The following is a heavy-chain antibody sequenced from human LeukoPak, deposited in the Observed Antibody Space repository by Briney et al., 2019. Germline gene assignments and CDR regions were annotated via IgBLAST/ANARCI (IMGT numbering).Heavy chain of an antibody. CDR1: GFTFSSYS. CDR2: ISGSGGST. J-gene: IGHJ5*02. CDR3: AHPTEYSSSWYGNWFDP. D-gene: IGHD6-13*01. Sequence: GGSLRLSCAGSGFTFSSYSMKWVRQAPGKGLEWVSAISGSGGSTYYADSLKGRFTISRDNSKNTLYLQMNSLRAEDTAVYYCAHPTEYSSSWYGNWFDPWGQGTLVTVS. V-gene: IGHV3-23*01.